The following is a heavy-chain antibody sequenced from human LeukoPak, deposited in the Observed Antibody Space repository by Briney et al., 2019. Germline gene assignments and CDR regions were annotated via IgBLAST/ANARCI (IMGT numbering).Heavy chain of an antibody. CDR2: ISSSSSTI. CDR1: GFTFSSYS. Sequence: GGSLRLSCAASGFTFSSYSMNWVRQAPGKGLEWVSYISSSSSTIYYADPVKGRFTISRDNAKNSLYLQMNSLRAEDTAVYYCARDGSIFGVVTHVYYFDYWGQGTLVTVSS. D-gene: IGHD3-3*01. J-gene: IGHJ4*02. V-gene: IGHV3-48*01. CDR3: ARDGSIFGVVTHVYYFDY.